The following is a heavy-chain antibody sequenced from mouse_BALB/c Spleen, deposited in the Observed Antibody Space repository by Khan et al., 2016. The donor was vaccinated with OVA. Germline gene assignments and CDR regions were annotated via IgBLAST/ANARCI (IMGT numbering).Heavy chain of an antibody. Sequence: VELVESGAELMKPGASVKISCTATGFTFSNYWIEWVKQRPGHGLEWIGEILPGGANTNYNEKFKGKATITADSSSNTAYMQLSSLTSEDTAVYYCTRGFRDWGQGTLVTVSA. D-gene: IGHD3-2*02. CDR2: ILPGGANT. V-gene: IGHV1-9*01. J-gene: IGHJ3*01. CDR1: GFTFSNYW. CDR3: TRGFRD.